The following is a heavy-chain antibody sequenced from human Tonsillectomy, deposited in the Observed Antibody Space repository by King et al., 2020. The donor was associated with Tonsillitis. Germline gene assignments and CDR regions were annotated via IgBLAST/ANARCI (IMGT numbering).Heavy chain of an antibody. CDR2: IIPILGIS. CDR3: SKEDNSGRGY. J-gene: IGHJ4*02. Sequence: QLVQSGAEVKKPGSSVKVSCKASGGTFSSYAISWVRQAPGQGLEWMGRIIPILGISNYAQKFQGRVTLTADTSTSTADMELCSLRSEDTAVDYCSKEDNSGRGYWGQGTLVTVPA. CDR1: GGTFSSYA. D-gene: IGHD6-25*01. V-gene: IGHV1-69*04.